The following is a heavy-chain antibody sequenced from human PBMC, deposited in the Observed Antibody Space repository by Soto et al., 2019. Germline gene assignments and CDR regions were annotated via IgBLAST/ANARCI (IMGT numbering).Heavy chain of an antibody. J-gene: IGHJ6*02. CDR3: ARAHYRYLDPLYYYYGMDV. CDR2: IKDSGTT. D-gene: IGHD3-3*01. Sequence: PSETLSLTCVVYNGSFSGDYWSWIRQTPGTGLEWIGEIKDSGTTKYNPSLKSRVTISVDTSKNQFSLKLSSVTAADTAVYYCARAHYRYLDPLYYYYGMDVWGQGTTVTVSS. V-gene: IGHV4-34*01. CDR1: NGSFSGDY.